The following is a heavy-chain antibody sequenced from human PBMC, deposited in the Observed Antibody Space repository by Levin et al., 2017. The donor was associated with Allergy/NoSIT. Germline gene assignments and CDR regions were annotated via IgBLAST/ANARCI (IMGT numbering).Heavy chain of an antibody. CDR2: IYNRQST. Sequence: SETLSLTCVVSGDSISSDFSWGWIRQPPGKGLEWVGTIYNRQSTYYNPSLKSRVTISVDTSKTQFSLNLNSVTAADTAVYYCARLAGYCISTSCVGFYGKDVWGQGTTVTVSS. V-gene: IGHV4-38-2*01. D-gene: IGHD2-2*01. CDR1: GDSISSDFS. CDR3: ARLAGYCISTSCVGFYGKDV. J-gene: IGHJ6*02.